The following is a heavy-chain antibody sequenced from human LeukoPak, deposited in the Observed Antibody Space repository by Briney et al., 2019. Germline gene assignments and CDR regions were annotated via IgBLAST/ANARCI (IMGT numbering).Heavy chain of an antibody. Sequence: PSETLSHTCAVYGGSFSGYYWSWIRQPPGKGLEWIGEINHSGSTNYNPSLKSRVTISVDTSKNQFSLKLSSVTAADTAVYYCARGYSGWYYYFDYWGQGTLVTVSS. V-gene: IGHV4-34*01. J-gene: IGHJ4*02. CDR1: GGSFSGYY. CDR2: INHSGST. D-gene: IGHD6-19*01. CDR3: ARGYSGWYYYFDY.